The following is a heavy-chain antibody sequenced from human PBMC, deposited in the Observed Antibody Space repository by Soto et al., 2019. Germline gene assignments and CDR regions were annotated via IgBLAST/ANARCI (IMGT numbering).Heavy chain of an antibody. CDR1: RYSFRNYG. Sequence: QVHLLQSGAEVKKPGSSVTVSCQASRYSFRNYGITWVRKAPGQGLDWMVGIMPIFGTANYAKEFQGRFTITSDELTRTAMLELIGLRSDETAAYFCARARDYALVTALEYAWDFWGQGTPVTVSS. CDR2: IMPIFGTA. CDR3: ARARDYALVTALEYAWDF. J-gene: IGHJ4*02. V-gene: IGHV1-69*01. D-gene: IGHD3-9*01.